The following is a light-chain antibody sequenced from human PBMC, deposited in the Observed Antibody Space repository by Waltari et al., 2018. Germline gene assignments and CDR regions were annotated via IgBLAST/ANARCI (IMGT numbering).Light chain of an antibody. Sequence: ELVLTQSPATLSLSPGERATLSCRATQSVNTYLAWYQQKPGQAPRLLIYDASNRATGIPARFSGSGSGTYFTLTISSLAPEDFAVYYCQQRSNWPLTFGGGTKVEIK. J-gene: IGKJ4*01. CDR1: QSVNTY. CDR3: QQRSNWPLT. CDR2: DAS. V-gene: IGKV3-11*01.